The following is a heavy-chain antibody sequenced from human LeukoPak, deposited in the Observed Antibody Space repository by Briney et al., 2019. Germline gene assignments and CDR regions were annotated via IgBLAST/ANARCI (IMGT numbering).Heavy chain of an antibody. CDR3: ARDRTYNWNPGDAFDI. Sequence: GGSLRLSCAASGFTFSRYAMHWVRQAPGKGLEWVAVISYDGSNKYYADSVKGRFTISRDNSKNTLYLQMNSLRAEDTAVYYCARDRTYNWNPGDAFDIWGQGTMVTVSS. D-gene: IGHD1-1*01. CDR1: GFTFSRYA. CDR2: ISYDGSNK. J-gene: IGHJ3*02. V-gene: IGHV3-30-3*01.